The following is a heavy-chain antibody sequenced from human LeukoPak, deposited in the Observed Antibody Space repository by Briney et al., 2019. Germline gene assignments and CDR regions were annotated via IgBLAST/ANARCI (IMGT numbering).Heavy chain of an antibody. D-gene: IGHD3-3*01. V-gene: IGHV3-11*04. Sequence: GGSLRLSCAASGFTFSDYYMSWIRQAPGKGLEWVSYISSSGSTIYYADSVKGRFTISRDNAKNSLYLQMNSLRAEDTAVYYCASELPYYYLWAFDIWGQGTMVTVSS. CDR3: ASELPYYYLWAFDI. J-gene: IGHJ3*02. CDR1: GFTFSDYY. CDR2: ISSSGSTI.